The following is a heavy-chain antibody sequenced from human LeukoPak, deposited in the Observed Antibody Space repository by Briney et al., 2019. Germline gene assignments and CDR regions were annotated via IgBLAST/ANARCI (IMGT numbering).Heavy chain of an antibody. CDR3: GREYCDTTRCFGVDY. J-gene: IGHJ4*02. CDR1: GYSSTTYG. D-gene: IGHD2-2*01. CDR2: ISPYNDDT. Sequence: GASVKVPCKASGYSSTTYGISWVRQAPGLGLEWLAWISPYNDDTKSAQRFQGRLTLTTDTSTNTVYMELRSLRSGDSALYYCGREYCDTTRCFGVDYWGQGTLVTVSS. V-gene: IGHV1-18*01.